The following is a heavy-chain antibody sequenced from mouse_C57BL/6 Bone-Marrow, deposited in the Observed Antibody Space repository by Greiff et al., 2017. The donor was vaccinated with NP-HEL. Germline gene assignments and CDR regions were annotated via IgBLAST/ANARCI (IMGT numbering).Heavy chain of an antibody. CDR1: GFTFSDYG. J-gene: IGHJ2*01. V-gene: IGHV5-17*01. CDR3: ARGFTTVVDFDY. D-gene: IGHD1-1*01. CDR2: ISSGSSTI. Sequence: EVKLVESGGGLVKPGGSLKLSCAASGFTFSDYGMHWVRQAPEKGLEWVAYISSGSSTIYYADTVKGRFTISRDNAKNTLFLQMTSLRSEDTAMYYGARGFTTVVDFDYWGQGTTLTVSS.